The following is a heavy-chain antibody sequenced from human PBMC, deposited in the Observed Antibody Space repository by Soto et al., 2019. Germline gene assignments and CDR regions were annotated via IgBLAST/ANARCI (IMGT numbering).Heavy chain of an antibody. J-gene: IGHJ6*02. CDR2: INPSGGST. CDR3: ASPAYCCGDCDLQAYYYYCMHV. Sequence: GASVKVSCKACGNTFTSYYMHWVRQAPGQGLEWMGIINPSGGSTSYAQKFQGRVIMTRDTSTSTVYMELSSLRSEDTAVYYCASPAYCCGDCDLQAYYYYCMHVWGQGTTLTVSS. V-gene: IGHV1-46*03. CDR1: GNTFTSYY. D-gene: IGHD2-21*02.